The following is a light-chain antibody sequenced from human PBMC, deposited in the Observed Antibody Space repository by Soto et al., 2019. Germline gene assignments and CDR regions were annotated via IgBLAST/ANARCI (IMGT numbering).Light chain of an antibody. CDR1: RGDIVSYNR. CDR2: EVT. Sequence: QSALTQPASVSGSPGQSITISGTGTRGDIVSYNRVAWYQQHPGKAPKLIIYEVTDRPSGVSNRFSGSKSGNTASLTISGLQAEDEAEYYCSSYTNINTRACVFGTGTKVTVL. J-gene: IGLJ1*01. CDR3: SSYTNINTRACV. V-gene: IGLV2-14*01.